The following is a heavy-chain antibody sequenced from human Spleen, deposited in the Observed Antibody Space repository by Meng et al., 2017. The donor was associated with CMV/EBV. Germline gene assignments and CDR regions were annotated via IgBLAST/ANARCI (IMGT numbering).Heavy chain of an antibody. CDR3: ARSLRITIFGAVIIPVFHYYGMDV. D-gene: IGHD3-3*01. Sequence: GGSLRLFCAASGFTFSSYEMNWVRQAPGKGLEWVSYISSSGSTIYYADSVKGRFTISRDNAKNSLYLQMNSLRAEDTAVYYCARSLRITIFGAVIIPVFHYYGMDVWGQGTTVTVSS. J-gene: IGHJ6*02. V-gene: IGHV3-48*03. CDR2: ISSSGSTI. CDR1: GFTFSSYE.